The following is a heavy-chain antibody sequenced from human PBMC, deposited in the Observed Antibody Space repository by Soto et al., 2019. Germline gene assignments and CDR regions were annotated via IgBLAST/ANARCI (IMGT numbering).Heavy chain of an antibody. CDR1: GGSFSGYY. CDR3: ARGGVYCTNGVCYKGEAGIAPAGTDYYRMDV. V-gene: IGHV4-34*01. Sequence: SETLSLTCGVYGGSFSGYYWSWIRQPPGKGLEWIGEINHSGSTNYNPSLKSRVTISVDTSKNQFSLKLSSVTAADTAVYYCARGGVYCTNGVCYKGEAGIAPAGTDYYRMDVWGQGTTVTVSS. CDR2: INHSGST. J-gene: IGHJ6*02. D-gene: IGHD2-8*01.